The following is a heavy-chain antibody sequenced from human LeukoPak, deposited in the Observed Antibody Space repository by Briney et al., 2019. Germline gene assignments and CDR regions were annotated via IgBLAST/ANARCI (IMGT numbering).Heavy chain of an antibody. V-gene: IGHV3-11*01. CDR3: ARRGCSGGSCYPLLWAFDI. J-gene: IGHJ3*02. CDR2: ISSSGSTI. D-gene: IGHD2-15*01. Sequence: GGSLRLSCAASGFTFSDYYMSWIRQAPGKGLEWVSYISSSGSTIYYADSVKGRFTISRDNAKNSLYLQMNSLRAEDTAVYYCARRGCSGGSCYPLLWAFDIWGQGTMVTVSS. CDR1: GFTFSDYY.